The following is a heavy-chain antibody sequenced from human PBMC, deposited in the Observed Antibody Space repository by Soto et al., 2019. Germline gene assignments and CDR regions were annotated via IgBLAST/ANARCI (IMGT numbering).Heavy chain of an antibody. CDR2: MNPNSGNT. CDR1: GYTFTSYD. J-gene: IGHJ6*02. Sequence: QGQLVQSGAEVKKPGASVKVSCKASGYTFTSYDINWVRQATGQGLEWMGWMNPNSGNTGYVQQFKGRVTMTRNTSLTTDYKELRSLRSEDTAVYSCAREMTTRGLDGWGQGTTVPVSS. D-gene: IGHD1-1*01. V-gene: IGHV1-8*01. CDR3: AREMTTRGLDG.